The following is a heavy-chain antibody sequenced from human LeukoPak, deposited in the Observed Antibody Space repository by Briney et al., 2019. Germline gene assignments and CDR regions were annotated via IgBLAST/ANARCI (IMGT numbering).Heavy chain of an antibody. Sequence: SETLSLICTVSGGSISSYYWSWIRQPPGKGLEWIGYIYYSGSTNYNPSLKSRVTISVDTSKNHFSLKLTSVTAADTAMYYCARTDPRQVYRHDYWGQGTLVTVSS. CDR2: IYYSGST. J-gene: IGHJ4*02. D-gene: IGHD3-16*02. CDR3: ARTDPRQVYRHDY. V-gene: IGHV4-59*01. CDR1: GGSISSYY.